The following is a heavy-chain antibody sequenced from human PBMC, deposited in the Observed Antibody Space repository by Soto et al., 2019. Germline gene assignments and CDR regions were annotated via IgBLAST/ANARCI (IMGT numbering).Heavy chain of an antibody. D-gene: IGHD2-15*01. V-gene: IGHV5-51*01. CDR1: AYSFTSYW. Sequence: PEASLKNSCKGSAYSFTSYWIRWVRQMPGQGLEWMGIIYPGDSHTRYSPSFQFQVTISADTSISTAYLQWCSLKASDTAMYYCASSGNVYCSVGSRYPQPGKYYYYHYSMNVWGPRPTVTV. CDR2: IYPGDSHT. J-gene: IGHJ6*02. CDR3: ASSGNVYCSVGSRYPQPGKYYYYHYSMNV.